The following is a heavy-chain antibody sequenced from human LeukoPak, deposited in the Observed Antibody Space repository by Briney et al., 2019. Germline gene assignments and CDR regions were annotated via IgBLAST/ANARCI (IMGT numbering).Heavy chain of an antibody. D-gene: IGHD2-2*01. J-gene: IGHJ6*04. CDR2: IIPIFGTA. Sequence: ASVKVSCKASGVTFSSYAISWVRQAPGQGLEWMGGIIPIFGTANYALKFQGRVTITADESTSTAYMELSSLRSEDTAVYYCAREAFVVVPAADYYYYGMDVWGKGTTVTVSS. V-gene: IGHV1-69*01. CDR1: GVTFSSYA. CDR3: AREAFVVVPAADYYYYGMDV.